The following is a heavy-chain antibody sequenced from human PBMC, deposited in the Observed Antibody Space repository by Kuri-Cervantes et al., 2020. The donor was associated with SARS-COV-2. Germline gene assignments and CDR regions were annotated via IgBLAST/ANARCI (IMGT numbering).Heavy chain of an antibody. Sequence: SQTLSLTCAVYGGSFSGCYWSWIRQPPGKGLEWIGEINHSGSTNYNPSLKSRVTISVDTSKNQFSLKLSSVTAADTAVYYCARHLWSDGMDVWGQGTTVTVSS. CDR3: ARHLWSDGMDV. D-gene: IGHD2-8*02. V-gene: IGHV4-34*01. J-gene: IGHJ6*02. CDR1: GGSFSGCY. CDR2: INHSGST.